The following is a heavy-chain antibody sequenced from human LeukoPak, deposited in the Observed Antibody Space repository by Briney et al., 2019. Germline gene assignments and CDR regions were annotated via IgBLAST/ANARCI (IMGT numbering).Heavy chain of an antibody. J-gene: IGHJ4*02. CDR3: AAGTSGYYFLVY. CDR2: IYGGGST. CDR1: GFTVRNMY. Sequence: PGGSLRLSCAASGFTVRNMYVTWVRQAPGKGLEWVSNIYGGGSTDYADSVKGRFTISRDNSKYTVYLDMNSLTAEDTAVYYCAAGTSGYYFLVYWGQGTLVTVSS. D-gene: IGHD3-22*01. V-gene: IGHV3-66*01.